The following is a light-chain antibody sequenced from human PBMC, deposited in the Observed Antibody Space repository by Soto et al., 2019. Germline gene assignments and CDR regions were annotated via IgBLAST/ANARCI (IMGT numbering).Light chain of an antibody. CDR2: AAS. CDR3: QQYGKSPLT. J-gene: IGKJ4*01. Sequence: EIVLTQSPGTLSLSPGERAILSCRASQTINNRYLAWYQQTPGRAPRLLIHAASRRAAGIPDRFSGSGSGTDFTVTINRPEPEDFAVYHCQQYGKSPLTFGGGTKLVIK. V-gene: IGKV3-20*01. CDR1: QTINNRY.